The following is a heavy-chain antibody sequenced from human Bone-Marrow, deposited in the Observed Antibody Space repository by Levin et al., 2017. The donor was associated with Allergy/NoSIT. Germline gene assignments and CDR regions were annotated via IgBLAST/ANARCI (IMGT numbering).Heavy chain of an antibody. CDR2: ISYDGSNK. D-gene: IGHD6-13*01. CDR1: GFTFSSYA. J-gene: IGHJ5*02. Sequence: SCAASGFTFSSYAMHWVRQAPGKGLEWVAVISYDGSNKYYADSVKGRFTISRDNSKNTLYLQMNSLRAEDTAVYYCALRIAAAGSPWGQGTLVTVSS. V-gene: IGHV3-30*04. CDR3: ALRIAAAGSP.